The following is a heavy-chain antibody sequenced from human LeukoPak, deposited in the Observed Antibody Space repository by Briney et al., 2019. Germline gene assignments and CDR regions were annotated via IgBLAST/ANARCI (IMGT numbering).Heavy chain of an antibody. V-gene: IGHV3-30-3*01. CDR2: ISYDGSNK. CDR1: GFTFSNYA. Sequence: TGGSLRLSCAASGFTFSNYAMHWVRQAPGKGLEWVAVISYDGSNKYYADSVKGRFTISRDNSKNTLYLQMNSLRAEDTAVYYCARDQYYYDSSGYYPDAFDIWGQGTMVTVSS. D-gene: IGHD3-22*01. J-gene: IGHJ3*02. CDR3: ARDQYYYDSSGYYPDAFDI.